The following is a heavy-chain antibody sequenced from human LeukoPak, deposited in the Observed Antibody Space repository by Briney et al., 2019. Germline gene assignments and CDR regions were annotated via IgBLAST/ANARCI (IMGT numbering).Heavy chain of an antibody. V-gene: IGHV3-7*01. J-gene: IGHJ4*02. CDR2: IKRDGSEK. CDR3: ARESTYYYDSSGSFDY. Sequence: PGGSLRLSCAASGFTLSSYWMSWVRQAPGKGLEWLANIKRDGSEKYYVDSVKGRFTISRDNAKNSLYLQMNSLRAEDTAVYYCARESTYYYDSSGSFDYWGQGTLVTVSS. D-gene: IGHD3-22*01. CDR1: GFTLSSYW.